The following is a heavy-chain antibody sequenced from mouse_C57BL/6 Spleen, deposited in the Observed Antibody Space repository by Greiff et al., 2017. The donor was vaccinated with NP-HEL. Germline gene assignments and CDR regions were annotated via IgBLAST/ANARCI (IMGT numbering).Heavy chain of an antibody. CDR3: ARDLGGYYRSYFDY. V-gene: IGHV1-55*01. J-gene: IGHJ2*01. CDR2: IYPGSGST. Sequence: QVQLQQPGAELVKPGASVKMSCKASGYTFTSYWITWVKQRPGQGLEWIGDIYPGSGSTNYNEKFKSKATLTVDTSSSTAYMQLSSLTSEDSAVYYCARDLGGYYRSYFDYWGQGTTLTVSS. D-gene: IGHD2-3*01. CDR1: GYTFTSYW.